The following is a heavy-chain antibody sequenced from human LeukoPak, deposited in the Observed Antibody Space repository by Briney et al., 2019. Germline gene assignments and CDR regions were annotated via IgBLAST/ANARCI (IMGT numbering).Heavy chain of an antibody. V-gene: IGHV5-51*01. CDR1: GYSFTNYW. CDR3: AKLGAYSSSWYGFVDY. J-gene: IGHJ4*02. Sequence: GESLKISCKSSGYSFTNYWIGWVRQMPGKGLGWMGIIYPDESDTRYSPSFQGRVAISVDKSISTAYLQWSSLKASDNAMYYCAKLGAYSSSWYGFVDYWGQGTLVTVSS. CDR2: IYPDESDT. D-gene: IGHD6-13*01.